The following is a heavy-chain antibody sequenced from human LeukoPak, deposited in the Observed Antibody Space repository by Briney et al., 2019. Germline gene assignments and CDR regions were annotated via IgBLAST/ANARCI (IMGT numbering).Heavy chain of an antibody. CDR1: GGTFSSYA. J-gene: IGHJ6*02. CDR3: ARVSPGLRFLEWSPTSYYYYYGMDV. Sequence: GASVKVSCKASGGTFSSYAISWARQAPGQGLEWMGGIIPIFGTANYAQKFQGRVTITADESTSTAYMELSSLRSEDTAVYYCARVSPGLRFLEWSPTSYYYYYGMDVWGQGTTVTVSS. CDR2: IIPIFGTA. D-gene: IGHD3-3*01. V-gene: IGHV1-69*13.